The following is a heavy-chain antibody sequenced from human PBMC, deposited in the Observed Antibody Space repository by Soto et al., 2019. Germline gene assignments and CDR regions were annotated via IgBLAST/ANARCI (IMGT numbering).Heavy chain of an antibody. CDR3: ASWHELDHAYDV. CDR1: GFTVSGKRY. Sequence: DVRLVESGGGLIQPGESLRLSCAAFGFTVSGKRYVAWVRQAPGKGLEWISALYDVDGTFYADSVKGRFTTSSDSSKTTVYLQMNGLRPDDTAVYYCASWHELDHAYDVWGRGATFTVSS. CDR2: LYDVDGT. D-gene: IGHD1-1*01. J-gene: IGHJ3*01. V-gene: IGHV3-53*01.